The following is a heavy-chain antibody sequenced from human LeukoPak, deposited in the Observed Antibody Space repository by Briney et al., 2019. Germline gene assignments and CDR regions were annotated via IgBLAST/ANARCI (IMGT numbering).Heavy chain of an antibody. D-gene: IGHD3-16*01. CDR1: GFTFSSYG. CDR2: IRYDGSNK. J-gene: IGHJ6*02. V-gene: IGHV3-30*02. Sequence: GGSLRLSCAASGFTFSSYGMHWVRQAPGKGLEWVAFIRYDGSNKYYADSVKGRFTISRDNAKNSLYLQMNSLRAEDTAVYYCARDDWGYYYYYGMDVWGQGTTVTVSS. CDR3: ARDDWGYYYYYGMDV.